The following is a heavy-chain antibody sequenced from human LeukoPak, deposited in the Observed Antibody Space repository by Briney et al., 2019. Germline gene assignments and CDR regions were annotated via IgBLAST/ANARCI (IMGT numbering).Heavy chain of an antibody. D-gene: IGHD1-26*01. Sequence: GGSLRLSCAAFGFTFSSYSMNWVRQAPGKGLEWVSYISSSGSFTHYADSVKGRFTISRDNAKNSVYLQMNSLRAEDTAVYYCARSSGSNRPFDSWGQGTLVTVSS. V-gene: IGHV3-21*05. J-gene: IGHJ4*02. CDR1: GFTFSSYS. CDR3: ARSSGSNRPFDS. CDR2: ISSSGSFT.